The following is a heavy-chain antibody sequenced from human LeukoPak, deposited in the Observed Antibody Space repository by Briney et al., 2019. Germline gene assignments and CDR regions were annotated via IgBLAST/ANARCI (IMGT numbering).Heavy chain of an antibody. J-gene: IGHJ3*02. CDR3: ARQLATTSGAFDI. CDR2: IYPGDSGT. V-gene: IGHV5-51*01. Sequence: GESLKISCKGSGYSFTSYWIGWVRQMPGKGLEWMGIIYPGDSGTRYSPSFQGQVTISADKSISTAYLQWSSLKASDTAMYYCARQLATTSGAFDIWGQGTMVTVSS. CDR1: GYSFTSYW. D-gene: IGHD5-24*01.